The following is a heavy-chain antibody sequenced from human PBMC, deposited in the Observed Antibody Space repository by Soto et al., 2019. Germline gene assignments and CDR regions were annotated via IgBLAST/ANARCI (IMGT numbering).Heavy chain of an antibody. CDR2: IIQMFEIA. V-gene: IGHV1-69*02. CDR3: ALGSWSAEVFDI. J-gene: IGHJ3*02. CDR1: GGSLRTNT. D-gene: IGHD6-13*01. Sequence: QVQLVQSGVEVKTPGSSVKVSCKASGGSLRTNTMFWVRQAHGPGLEWMGRIIQMFEIANYAQKFQGRVTFNAHKSTGTVYMELNSRTSSQTAICFCALGSWSAEVFDIWGQGALVTVPS.